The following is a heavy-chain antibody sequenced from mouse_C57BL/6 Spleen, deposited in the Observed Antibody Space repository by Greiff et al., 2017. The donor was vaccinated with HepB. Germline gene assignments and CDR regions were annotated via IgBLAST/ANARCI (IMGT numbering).Heavy chain of an antibody. CDR2: IRSKSSNYAT. V-gene: IGHV10-3*01. CDR1: GFTFNTYA. Sequence: EVQGVESGGGLVQPKGSLKLSCAASGFTFNTYAMHWVRQAPGKGLEWVARIRSKSSNYATYYADSVKDRFTISRDDSQSMLYLQMNNLKTEDTAMYYCVREEGEFTTVVSYFDYWGQGTTLTVSS. J-gene: IGHJ2*01. D-gene: IGHD1-1*01. CDR3: VREEGEFTTVVSYFDY.